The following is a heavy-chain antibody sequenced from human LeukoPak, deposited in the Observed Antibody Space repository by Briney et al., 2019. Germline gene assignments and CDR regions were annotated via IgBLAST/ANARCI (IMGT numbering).Heavy chain of an antibody. CDR1: GFTFSSYG. CDR2: IRYDGSNK. CDR3: ASCSTQYDFSVVDY. J-gene: IGHJ4*02. Sequence: GGSLRLSCAASGFTFSSYGMHWVRQAPGKGLEWVAFIRYDGSNKYYADSVKGRFTISRDNSKNTLYLQMNSLRAEDTAVYYCASCSTQYDFSVVDYWGQGTLVTVSS. V-gene: IGHV3-30*02. D-gene: IGHD3-3*01.